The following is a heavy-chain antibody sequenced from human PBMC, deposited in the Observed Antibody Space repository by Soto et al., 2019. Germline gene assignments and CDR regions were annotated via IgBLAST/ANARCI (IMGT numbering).Heavy chain of an antibody. CDR3: AKNNPDIYDFSSGYYRYYSYMDV. J-gene: IGHJ6*03. Sequence: PGGSLRLSCAASGFTFTNYAMSWVRQAPGKGLKWVSAISISGAGTYYADSVKGRFTISRDNSKNTLYLQMNGLRADDTVIYFCAKNNPDIYDFSSGYYRYYSYMDVWGKGTTVTVSS. CDR2: ISISGAGT. D-gene: IGHD3-3*01. V-gene: IGHV3-23*01. CDR1: GFTFTNYA.